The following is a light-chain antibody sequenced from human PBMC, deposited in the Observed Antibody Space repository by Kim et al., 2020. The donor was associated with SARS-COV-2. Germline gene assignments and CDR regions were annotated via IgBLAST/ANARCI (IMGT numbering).Light chain of an antibody. V-gene: IGKV3-20*01. CDR1: ASQRNNN. CDR3: RQYDTTPWT. CDR2: GDA. J-gene: IGKJ1*01. Sequence: SPGEGATPSCRCSASQRNNNLVGYKQQTAQEARMLIIGDAARAAGIPERSSSGGGGAKYTITTIRLEPADVAAYFCRQYDTTPWTFGQGTKVEIK.